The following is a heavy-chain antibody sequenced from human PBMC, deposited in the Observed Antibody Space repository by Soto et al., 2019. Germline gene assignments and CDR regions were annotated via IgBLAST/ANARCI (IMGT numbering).Heavy chain of an antibody. J-gene: IGHJ4*02. CDR1: GFTFSTYS. D-gene: IGHD2-2*01. V-gene: IGHV3-23*01. Sequence: EVQLLESGGGLVQPGGSLRLSCTASGFTFSTYSMSWVRQAPGKGLEWVSTISDSGSTYYADSVKGRFTISRDNSKNRLYLDMNSLRAEDTAVYYCAKDKGGRYCSRTSCLYSFDYWGQGTLVTVSS. CDR3: AKDKGGRYCSRTSCLYSFDY. CDR2: ISDSGST.